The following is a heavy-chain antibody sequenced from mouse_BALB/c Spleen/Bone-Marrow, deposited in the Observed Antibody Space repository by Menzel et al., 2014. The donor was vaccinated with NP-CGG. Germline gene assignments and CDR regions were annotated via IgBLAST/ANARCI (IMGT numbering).Heavy chain of an antibody. V-gene: IGHV5-6*02. CDR2: ISSGGGYT. D-gene: IGHD2-4*01. CDR1: GFTFSSYG. Sequence: DVKLVESGGDLVKPGGSLKLSCAASGFTFSSYGMSWVRQTPDKRLEWVATISSGGGYTYYPDSVKGRFIISRDNAKNTLYLQMSSLKSEDTAMYYCARQGNDYAAWFAYWGQGTLVTVSA. J-gene: IGHJ3*01. CDR3: ARQGNDYAAWFAY.